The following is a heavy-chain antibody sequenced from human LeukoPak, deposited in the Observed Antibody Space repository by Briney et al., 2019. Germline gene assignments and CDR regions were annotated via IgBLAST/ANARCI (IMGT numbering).Heavy chain of an antibody. D-gene: IGHD2-21*01. V-gene: IGHV1-8*01. CDR2: MNPNSGNT. CDR1: GYTFTSYD. Sequence: ASVKVSCKASGYTFTSYDINWVRQATGQGLEWMGWMNPNSGNTGYAQKFQGRVTMTRNTSISTAYMELSSLRSDDTAVYYCAKAACGGNCYYYMDVWGKGTTVTISS. CDR3: AKAACGGNCYYYMDV. J-gene: IGHJ6*03.